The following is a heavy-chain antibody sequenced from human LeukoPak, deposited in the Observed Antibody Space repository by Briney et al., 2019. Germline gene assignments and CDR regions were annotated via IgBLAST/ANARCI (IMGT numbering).Heavy chain of an antibody. D-gene: IGHD5-24*01. J-gene: IGHJ1*01. CDR2: FKNDGSSA. V-gene: IGHV3-74*01. CDR3: ARLTRVGYNSYVY. Sequence: PGGSLRLSCAVSGFTSSDYWMHWVRQAPGKGLVWVSRFKNDGSSATYADSVKGRFTISRDEAKNTLYLQMNSLRVEDTAVYYCARLTRVGYNSYVYWGQGTLVTASS. CDR1: GFTSSDYW.